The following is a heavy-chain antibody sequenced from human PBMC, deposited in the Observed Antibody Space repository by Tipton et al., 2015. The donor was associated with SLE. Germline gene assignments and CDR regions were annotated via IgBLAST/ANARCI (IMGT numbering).Heavy chain of an antibody. Sequence: LRLSCTVSGGSISSSSYYWGWIRQPPGKGLEWIGSIYYSGSTYYNPSLKSRVTISVDTSKNQFSLKLSSVTAADTAVYYCARGTMLGDFWSGYLPRFDCWGQGTLVTVSS. CDR3: ARGTMLGDFWSGYLPRFDC. J-gene: IGHJ4*02. D-gene: IGHD3-3*01. CDR1: GGSISSSSYY. CDR2: IYYSGST. V-gene: IGHV4-39*07.